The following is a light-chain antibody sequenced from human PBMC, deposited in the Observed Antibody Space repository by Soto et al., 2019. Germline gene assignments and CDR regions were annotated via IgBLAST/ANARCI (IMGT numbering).Light chain of an antibody. CDR1: QSVSSN. Sequence: EIVMTQSPATLYVSPGERATLSCRAMQSVSSNLAWYQQKPGQAPRLLIYGASTRATGIPARFSGSGSGTEFTLTISSLQSEDFAVYYCQQYNNWPPRFGQGTKVEIK. V-gene: IGKV3-15*01. CDR2: GAS. CDR3: QQYNNWPPR. J-gene: IGKJ1*01.